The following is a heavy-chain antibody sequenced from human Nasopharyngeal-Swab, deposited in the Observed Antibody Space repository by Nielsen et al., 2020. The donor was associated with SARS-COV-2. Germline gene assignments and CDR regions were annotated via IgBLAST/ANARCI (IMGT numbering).Heavy chain of an antibody. CDR3: ARAGKYNYYDSSGYEGGGSHFDY. CDR2: IYYSGST. D-gene: IGHD3-22*01. V-gene: IGHV4-31*03. J-gene: IGHJ4*02. Sequence: SETLSLTCTVSGGSINSGGYYWSWIRQHPGKGLEWIGYIYYSGSTYYNPSLKSRVTISVDTSKNQFSLKLSSVTAADTAVYYCARAGKYNYYDSSGYEGGGSHFDYWGQGTLVTVSS. CDR1: GGSINSGGYY.